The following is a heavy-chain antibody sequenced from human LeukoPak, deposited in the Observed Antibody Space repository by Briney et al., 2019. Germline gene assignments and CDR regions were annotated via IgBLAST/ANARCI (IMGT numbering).Heavy chain of an antibody. CDR3: ARVSQTPAYYYTSGYYYHGY. D-gene: IGHD3-22*01. CDR2: MNPNSGNT. J-gene: IGHJ4*02. V-gene: IGHV1-8*01. CDR1: GYTFSAYD. Sequence: APVKVSCKASGYTFSAYDINWVRQATGHGLEWMGWMNPNSGNTGFAQKFQGRVTMTRDTSINTTYMELSNLRSEDTAVYYCARVSQTPAYYYTSGYYYHGYWGQGTRVTVSS.